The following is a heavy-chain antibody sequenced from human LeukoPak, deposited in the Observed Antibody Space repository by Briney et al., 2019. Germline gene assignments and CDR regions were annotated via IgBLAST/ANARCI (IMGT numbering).Heavy chain of an antibody. D-gene: IGHD3-3*01. Sequence: PAETLSLTCTVSDGSISIYYWSWIRQPPGKGLEWIGYIYNSGNTDYNPSLKGRVAISVDTSKNQFSLKLSSVTVADTAVYYCARTVRWLLSAHYGMDVWGQGTTVIVSS. CDR2: IYNSGNT. CDR3: ARTVRWLLSAHYGMDV. J-gene: IGHJ6*02. CDR1: DGSISIYY. V-gene: IGHV4-59*01.